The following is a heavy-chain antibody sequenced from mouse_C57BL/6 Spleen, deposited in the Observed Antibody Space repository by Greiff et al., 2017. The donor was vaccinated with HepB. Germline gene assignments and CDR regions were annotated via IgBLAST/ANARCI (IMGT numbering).Heavy chain of an antibody. V-gene: IGHV6-3*01. Sequence: DVKLVESGGGLVQPGGSMKLSCVASGFTFSNYWMNWVRQSPEKGLEWVAQIRLKSDNYATHYAESVKGRFTISRDDSKSSVYLQMNNLRAEDTGIYYCTGEFYYGSSYFAYWGQGTLVTVSA. CDR1: GFTFSNYW. D-gene: IGHD1-1*01. CDR3: TGEFYYGSSYFAY. J-gene: IGHJ3*01. CDR2: IRLKSDNYAT.